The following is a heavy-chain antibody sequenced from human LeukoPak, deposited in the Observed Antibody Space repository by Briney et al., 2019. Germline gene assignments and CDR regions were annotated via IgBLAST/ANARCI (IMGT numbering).Heavy chain of an antibody. V-gene: IGHV4-31*03. CDR1: GGSISSGGYY. J-gene: IGHJ6*02. Sequence: SQTLSLTCTVSGGSISSGGYYWSWIRQHPGKGLEWIGYIYCSGSTYYNPSLKSRVTISVDTSKNQFSLKLSSVTAADTAVYYCARDRRMATYFYYYYGMDVWGQGTTVTVSS. CDR2: IYCSGST. CDR3: ARDRRMATYFYYYYGMDV. D-gene: IGHD5-24*01.